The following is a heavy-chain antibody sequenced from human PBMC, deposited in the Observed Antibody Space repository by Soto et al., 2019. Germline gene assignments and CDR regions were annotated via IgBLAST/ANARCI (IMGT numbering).Heavy chain of an antibody. D-gene: IGHD6-19*01. J-gene: IGHJ6*02. V-gene: IGHV5-10-1*01. CDR2: IDPRDSYI. CDR3: ARQGRLTLYYYGMDV. CDR1: GDSFTNSW. Sequence: GESLKISCQGSGDSFTNSWINWGRQMPGKGLEWVGRIDPRDSYINYSPSFQGHVTISADKSINTAYLQWSSLEASDTAIYYCARQGRLTLYYYGMDVWGQGTTVTVSS.